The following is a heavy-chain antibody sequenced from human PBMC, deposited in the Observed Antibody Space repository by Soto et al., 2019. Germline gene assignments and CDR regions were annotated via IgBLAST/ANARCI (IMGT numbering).Heavy chain of an antibody. V-gene: IGHV4-4*02. CDR3: ARRPTAELPSNWFDP. CDR1: SDSISSSNW. CDR2: VFPTGHT. Sequence: QVQLQESGPGLVKPSGTLSLTCAVSSDSISSSNWWSWVRQPPGKGLEWIGEVFPTGHTNYNPSLMSRVTISVDKSKNHFSLNLSSVTAADTAIYFCARRPTAELPSNWFDPWGQGILVTVSS. J-gene: IGHJ5*02. D-gene: IGHD2-15*01.